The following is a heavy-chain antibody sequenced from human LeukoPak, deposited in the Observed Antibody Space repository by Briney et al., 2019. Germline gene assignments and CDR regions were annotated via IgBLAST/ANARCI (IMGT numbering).Heavy chain of an antibody. CDR2: IGSSGDRV. D-gene: IGHD7-27*01. V-gene: IGHV3-23*01. J-gene: IGHJ5*02. CDR1: GFNFKTYA. CDR3: ARVLGTWNWFDP. Sequence: GGSLRLSCEASGFNFKTYAMTWVRQAPGKGLEWVSAIGSSGDRVYYADSLKGRFTISRDNSKKTLFLQMNSLRAEDTAVYYCARVLGTWNWFDPWGQGTLVTVSS.